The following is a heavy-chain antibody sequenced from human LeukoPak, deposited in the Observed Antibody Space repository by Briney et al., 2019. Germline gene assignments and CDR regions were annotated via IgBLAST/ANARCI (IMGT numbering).Heavy chain of an antibody. CDR2: IYTSGST. Sequence: PSQTLSLTCTVSGGSISSGSYYWSWIRQPAGKGLEWIGRIYTSGSTNYNPSLKSRVTISVDTSKNQFSLKLSSVTAADTAVYYCARGRIFTMVRGVKLDYWGQGTLVTVSS. J-gene: IGHJ4*02. V-gene: IGHV4-61*02. CDR1: GGSISSGSYY. CDR3: ARGRIFTMVRGVKLDY. D-gene: IGHD3-10*01.